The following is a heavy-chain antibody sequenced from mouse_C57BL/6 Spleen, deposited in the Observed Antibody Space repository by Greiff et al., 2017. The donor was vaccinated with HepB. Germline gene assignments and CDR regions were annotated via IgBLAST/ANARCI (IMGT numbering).Heavy chain of an antibody. V-gene: IGHV1-81*01. CDR3: ARCLITTVVATRGYAMDY. CDR1: GYTFTSYG. CDR2: IYPRSGNT. J-gene: IGHJ4*01. Sequence: VQLQQSGAELARPGASVKLSCKASGYTFTSYGISWVKQRTGQGLEWIGEIYPRSGNTYYNEKFKGKATLTADKSSSTAYMELRSLTSEDSAVYFCARCLITTVVATRGYAMDYWGQGTSVTVSS. D-gene: IGHD1-1*01.